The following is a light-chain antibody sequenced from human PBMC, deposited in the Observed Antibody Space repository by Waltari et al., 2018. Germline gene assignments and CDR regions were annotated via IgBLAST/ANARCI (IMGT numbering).Light chain of an antibody. Sequence: SYELTQPPSVSVSPGQTATITCTGDVLAKLYSYGYQQKPGQAPVLGIYKDSERPSGIPERFSGSSSGTTVTLTISAVHAEDEAAYYCQSADSSGFYVLFGGGTKLTVL. J-gene: IGLJ2*01. CDR3: QSADSSGFYVL. V-gene: IGLV3-25*03. CDR2: KDS. CDR1: VLAKLY.